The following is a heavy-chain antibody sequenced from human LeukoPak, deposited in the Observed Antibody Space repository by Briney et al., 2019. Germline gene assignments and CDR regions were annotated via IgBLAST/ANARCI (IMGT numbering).Heavy chain of an antibody. D-gene: IGHD5-18*01. CDR3: ARDDTAMAYYYYYGMDV. V-gene: IGHV1-18*01. CDR1: GYTFTSYG. J-gene: IGHJ6*02. Sequence: ASVKVSCKASGYTFTSYGISWVRQAPGQGLEWMGWISAYNGNTNYAQKLQGRVTMTTDTSTSTAYMELRSLRSDDTAVYYCARDDTAMAYYYYYGMDVWGQGTTVTVSS. CDR2: ISAYNGNT.